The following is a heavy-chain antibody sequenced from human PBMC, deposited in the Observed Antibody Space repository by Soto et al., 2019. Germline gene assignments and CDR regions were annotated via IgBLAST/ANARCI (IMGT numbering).Heavy chain of an antibody. V-gene: IGHV4-34*01. CDR3: ARICRSTSCYYYYGMDV. Sequence: QVQLQQWGAGLLKPSETLSLTCAVYGGSFSGYYWSWIRQPPGKGLEWIGEINHSGSTNYNPSLKSRVTISVDTSKNQFSLKLSSVTAADTAVYYCARICRSTSCYYYYGMDVWGQGTTVTVSS. CDR2: INHSGST. CDR1: GGSFSGYY. D-gene: IGHD2-2*01. J-gene: IGHJ6*02.